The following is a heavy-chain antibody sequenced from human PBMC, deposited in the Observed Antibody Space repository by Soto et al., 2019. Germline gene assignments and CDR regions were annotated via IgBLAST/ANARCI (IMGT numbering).Heavy chain of an antibody. CDR1: GGSISSGGYS. D-gene: IGHD2-8*02. CDR3: ARDKITGLFDY. CDR2: IYHSGST. V-gene: IGHV4-30-2*01. J-gene: IGHJ4*02. Sequence: SETLSLTCVVSGGSISSGGYSWSWIRQPPGKGLEWIGYIYHSGSTYYNPSLKSRVTISVDRSKNQFSLKLSSVTAADTAVYYCARDKITGLFDYWGQGTLVT.